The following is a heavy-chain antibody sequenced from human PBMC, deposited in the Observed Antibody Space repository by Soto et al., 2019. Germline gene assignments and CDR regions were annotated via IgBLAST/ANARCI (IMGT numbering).Heavy chain of an antibody. V-gene: IGHV1-69*12. CDR1: GGTFSSYA. Sequence: QVQLVQSGAEVKKPGSSVKVSCKASGGTFSSYAISWVRQAPGQGLEWMGGIIPIFGTANYAQKFQGRVTITADESTSTAYMELSSLRSEDTAVYYCARYGYYYDSSGYYYYFDYWGQGPLVTVSS. D-gene: IGHD3-22*01. CDR2: IIPIFGTA. CDR3: ARYGYYYDSSGYYYYFDY. J-gene: IGHJ4*02.